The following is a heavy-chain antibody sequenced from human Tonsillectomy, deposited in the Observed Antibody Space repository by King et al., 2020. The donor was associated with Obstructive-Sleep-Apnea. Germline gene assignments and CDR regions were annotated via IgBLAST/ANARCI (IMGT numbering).Heavy chain of an antibody. CDR1: GGSISSSHW. D-gene: IGHD6-19*01. V-gene: IGHV4-4*02. CDR2: INSGRT. Sequence: QLQESGPGLVRPSGTLSLTCAVSGGSISSSHWWSWCRQPPGKGLEWSVEINSGRTNYNPSLKTRVTISADMCKNQNSLKLTSVTAADTAVYYCAREAISGWYSFDYWGQGALVTVSS. J-gene: IGHJ4*02. CDR3: AREAISGWYSFDY.